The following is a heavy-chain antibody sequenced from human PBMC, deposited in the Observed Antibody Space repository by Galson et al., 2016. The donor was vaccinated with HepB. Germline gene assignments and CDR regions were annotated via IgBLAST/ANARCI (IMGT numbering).Heavy chain of an antibody. D-gene: IGHD1-26*01. CDR3: VKDPIRYRGSPGPYGMDV. V-gene: IGHV3-23*01. CDR1: GFTFSNFA. Sequence: SLRLSCAGSGFTFSNFAMSWVRQAPGKGLEWVSGISGGGEYTYYADSVKGRFSLSRDNSKNTLYLQMNSLTAEDTAVYYCVKDPIRYRGSPGPYGMDVWGQGTTVTVSS. CDR2: ISGGGEYT. J-gene: IGHJ6*02.